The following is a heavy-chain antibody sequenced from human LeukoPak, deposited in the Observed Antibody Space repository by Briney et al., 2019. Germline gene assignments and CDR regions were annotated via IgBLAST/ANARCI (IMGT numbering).Heavy chain of an antibody. CDR2: IYYTGSTRST. Sequence: PSETLSLTCSVSGGSITSYYWRWIRQPPGKGLEWIGYIYYTGSTRSTNYNPSLKSRVTISEDTSENQFSLSLSSVTAADTAVYFCARKHSSGWLFDYWGQGALVTVSS. D-gene: IGHD6-19*01. CDR1: GGSITSYY. J-gene: IGHJ4*02. V-gene: IGHV4-59*01. CDR3: ARKHSSGWLFDY.